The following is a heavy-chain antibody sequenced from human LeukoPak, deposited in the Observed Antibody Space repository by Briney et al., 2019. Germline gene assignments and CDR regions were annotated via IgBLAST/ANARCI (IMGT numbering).Heavy chain of an antibody. J-gene: IGHJ4*02. D-gene: IGHD2-15*01. CDR1: GFTVSSNY. V-gene: IGHV3-66*02. CDR3: ARSTCSGSTRHGEGFDY. CDR2: VYSSGST. Sequence: GGSLRLSCVASGFTVSSNYMSWVRQAPGKGLEWVSVVYSSGSTYYADSVKGRFTISRDNSKNTLYLQMNSLRAEDTAVYYCARSTCSGSTRHGEGFDYWGQGTLVTVSS.